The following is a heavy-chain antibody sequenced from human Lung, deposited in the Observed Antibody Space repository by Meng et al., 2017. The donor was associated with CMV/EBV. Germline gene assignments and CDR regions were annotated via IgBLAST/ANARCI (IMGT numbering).Heavy chain of an antibody. CDR2: INPRSSNS. CDR1: GYASGDFF. J-gene: IGHJ5*02. CDR3: ARNNYYYDSSGPFGL. Sequence: GYASGDFFSHWVRQAPGQGLEWMGWINPRSSNSKYEQKFQGRVTMTRDTAISATYMEVRRLTYDDTAVYYCARNNYYYDSSGPFGLWGQGALVTVSS. V-gene: IGHV1-2*02. D-gene: IGHD3-22*01.